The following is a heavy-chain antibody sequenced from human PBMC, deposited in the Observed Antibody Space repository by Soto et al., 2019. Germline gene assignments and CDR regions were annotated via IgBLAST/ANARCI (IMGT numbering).Heavy chain of an antibody. V-gene: IGHV4-59*01. D-gene: IGHD3-9*01. CDR1: GASISSYY. CDR3: ARVPFVGYFDWLDP. J-gene: IGHJ5*02. CDR2: MHHTQGT. Sequence: PSETRSLTCIVSGASISSYYWTWIRQPPGGGLEWIGYMHHTQGTNDNPSLRGRVHMSIDTSMNQFSLRLTSVTAADTAVYYCARVPFVGYFDWLDPWGHGTLVTVSS.